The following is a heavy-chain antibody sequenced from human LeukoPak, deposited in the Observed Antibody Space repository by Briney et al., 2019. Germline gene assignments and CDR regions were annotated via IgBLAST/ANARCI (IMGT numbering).Heavy chain of an antibody. D-gene: IGHD4-17*01. J-gene: IGHJ4*02. CDR1: GYTFTGYY. Sequence: ASVKVSCKASGYTFTGYYMHWVRQAPGQGLEWMGWINPNSGGTNYAQKFQGRVTMTRDTSISTAYMELSRLRSDDTAVYYCARGFDNYGSRGGPRWGQGTLVTVSS. CDR2: INPNSGGT. V-gene: IGHV1-2*02. CDR3: ARGFDNYGSRGGPR.